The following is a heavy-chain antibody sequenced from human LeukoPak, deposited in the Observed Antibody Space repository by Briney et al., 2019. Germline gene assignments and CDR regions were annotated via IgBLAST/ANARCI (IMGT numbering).Heavy chain of an antibody. CDR1: GFTFSSYE. J-gene: IGHJ5*02. V-gene: IGHV3-48*03. CDR3: ARDLGQYYDTSDNWFDP. Sequence: GGSLRLSCAASGFTFSSYEMNWVRQAPGKGLEWVSYISSSGDTIHYADSVKGRFTISRDNAKNTLNLQMNSLRAEDTAVYYCARDLGQYYDTSDNWFDPWGQGTLVTVSS. D-gene: IGHD3-22*01. CDR2: ISSSGDTI.